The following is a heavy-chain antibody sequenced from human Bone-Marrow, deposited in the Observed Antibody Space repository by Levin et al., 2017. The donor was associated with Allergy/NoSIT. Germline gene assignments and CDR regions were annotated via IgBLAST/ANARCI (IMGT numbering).Heavy chain of an antibody. Sequence: GGSLRLSCSTSGFTFTSYWLAWVRQAPGKGLEWVANINKDGSDKYYVDSVRGRFTISRDNAKNSLFLQMNSLRADDSAVYHCARINFHYASGMHHLHFDFWGPGTLVTVSS. D-gene: IGHD3-10*01. V-gene: IGHV3-7*02. CDR2: INKDGSDK. J-gene: IGHJ4*02. CDR1: GFTFTSYW. CDR3: ARINFHYASGMHHLHFDF.